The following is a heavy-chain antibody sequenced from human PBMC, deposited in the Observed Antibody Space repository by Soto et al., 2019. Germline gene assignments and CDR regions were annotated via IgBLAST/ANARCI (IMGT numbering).Heavy chain of an antibody. CDR3: ARGSDVYYYDSSMN. J-gene: IGHJ4*02. CDR2: IWYDGSNK. V-gene: IGHV3-33*01. Sequence: QVQLVESGGGVVQPGRSLRLSCAASGFTFSSYGMHWVLQAPGKGLEWVAVIWYDGSNKDYADSVKGRFTISRDNSKNTLYVQMNSLRAEDTAVYYCARGSDVYYYDSSMNWGQGTLVTVSS. CDR1: GFTFSSYG. D-gene: IGHD3-22*01.